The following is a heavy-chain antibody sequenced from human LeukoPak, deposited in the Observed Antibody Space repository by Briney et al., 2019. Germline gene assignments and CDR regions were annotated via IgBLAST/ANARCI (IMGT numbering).Heavy chain of an antibody. CDR3: AKSRGSGSNMARGVNFDS. J-gene: IGHJ4*02. CDR1: GLTFRHYA. V-gene: IGHV3-23*01. D-gene: IGHD3-10*01. CDR2: VSDDGSVT. Sequence: GGSLRLSCAASGLTFRHYAMSWVRQAPGKGLEWISTVSDDGSVTYYADSEKGRFSISRDNSKNMLFLQMSGLRVEDTAVYYCAKSRGSGSNMARGVNFDSWGQGTLVTVSS.